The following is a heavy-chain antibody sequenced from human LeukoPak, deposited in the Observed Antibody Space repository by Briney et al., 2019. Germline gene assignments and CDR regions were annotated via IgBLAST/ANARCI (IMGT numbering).Heavy chain of an antibody. J-gene: IGHJ5*02. CDR1: GFTFSSYG. CDR2: ISYDGSNK. Sequence: GGSLRLSCAASGFTFSSYGMHWVRQAPGKGLEWVAVISYDGSNKYYADSVKGRFTISRDNSKNTLYLQMNSLRAEDTAVYYCAKDGDYGDDNWFDPWGQGTLVTVSS. D-gene: IGHD4-17*01. CDR3: AKDGDYGDDNWFDP. V-gene: IGHV3-30*18.